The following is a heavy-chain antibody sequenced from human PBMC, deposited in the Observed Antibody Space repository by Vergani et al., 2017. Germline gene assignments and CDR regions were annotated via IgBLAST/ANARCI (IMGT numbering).Heavy chain of an antibody. CDR2: IIPIFGTA. Sequence: QVQLVQSGAEVKKPGSSVKVSCKASGGTFSSYAISWVRQAPGQGLEWMGRIIPIFGTANYAQKFQGRVTITADESTSTAYMELSSLRSEDTAVYYCARDLRFLRLGELSLYGYYYYMDVWGKGTTVTVSS. CDR3: ARDLRFLRLGELSLYGYYYYMDV. CDR1: GGTFSSYA. J-gene: IGHJ6*03. D-gene: IGHD3-16*02. V-gene: IGHV1-69*18.